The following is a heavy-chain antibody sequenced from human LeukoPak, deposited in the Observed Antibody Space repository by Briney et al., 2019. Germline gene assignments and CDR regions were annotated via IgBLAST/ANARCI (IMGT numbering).Heavy chain of an antibody. CDR2: IYYSGST. Sequence: SETLSLTCTVSGGSISSSSYYWGWIRQPPGKGLEWFGRIYYSGSTYYNPSLKSRVTISVDTSKNQFSLKVSSVTAADTAVYYCARRELLSTPDAFDIWGQGTMVTVSS. D-gene: IGHD3-10*01. CDR1: GGSISSSSYY. CDR3: ARRELLSTPDAFDI. V-gene: IGHV4-39*01. J-gene: IGHJ3*02.